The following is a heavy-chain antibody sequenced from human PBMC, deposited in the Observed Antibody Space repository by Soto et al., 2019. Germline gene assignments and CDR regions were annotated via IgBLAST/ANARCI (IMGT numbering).Heavy chain of an antibody. Sequence: GGSLRLSCAASGFTFSSYSMNWVRQAPGKGLEWVSSISSSSSYIYYADSVKGRFTISRDNAKNSLYLQMNSLRAEDTAVYYCARVQRQQWLENPRDAFDIWGQGTMVTVSS. CDR1: GFTFSSYS. CDR3: ARVQRQQWLENPRDAFDI. CDR2: ISSSSSYI. J-gene: IGHJ3*02. V-gene: IGHV3-21*01. D-gene: IGHD6-19*01.